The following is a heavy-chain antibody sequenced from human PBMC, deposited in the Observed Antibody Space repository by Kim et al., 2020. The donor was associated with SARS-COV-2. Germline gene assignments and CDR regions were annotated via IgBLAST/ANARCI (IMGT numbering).Heavy chain of an antibody. D-gene: IGHD6-13*01. V-gene: IGHV1-18*01. J-gene: IGHJ5*02. CDR1: GYVFTSYG. CDR3: ARGGRSSWTSWSNP. CDR2: ISTFNGKT. Sequence: ASVKVSCKASGYVFTSYGITWVRQAPGQGLEWVGWISTFNGKTKFAQKVQGRISMTTDTPTTTAYLQLRRLTSDDTAVYYCARGGRSSWTSWSNPWGQGTLVTVSS.